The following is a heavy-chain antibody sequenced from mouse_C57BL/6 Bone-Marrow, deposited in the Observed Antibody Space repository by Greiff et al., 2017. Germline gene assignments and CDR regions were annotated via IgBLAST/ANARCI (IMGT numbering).Heavy chain of an antibody. J-gene: IGHJ3*01. D-gene: IGHD2-1*01. Sequence: QVTLKESGPGLLQPSPTLSLTCSFSGFSLSTFGMGVGWFRQPSGKGLEWLAHIWWDDDKYYNPALKSRLTISTDTSNNQVFLKIANVDTADTATYYCARPELLWYPWCAYGGQGTLVTVS. CDR2: IWWDDDK. CDR3: ARPELLWYPWCAY. CDR1: GFSLSTFGMG. V-gene: IGHV8-8*01.